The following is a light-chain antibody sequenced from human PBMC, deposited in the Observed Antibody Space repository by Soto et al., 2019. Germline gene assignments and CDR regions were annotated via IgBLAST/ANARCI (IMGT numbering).Light chain of an antibody. J-gene: IGKJ1*01. CDR3: QQYNSYSRT. CDR1: QTISHW. Sequence: DIHLTQSPSTLAASVGDRVTIPFRASQTISHWLAWYQQKPGKAPKLLIFDASSLENGVPSRFSGSGSGTEFTLTISSLQPDDFATYYCQQYNSYSRTFGQGTKVDIK. CDR2: DAS. V-gene: IGKV1-5*01.